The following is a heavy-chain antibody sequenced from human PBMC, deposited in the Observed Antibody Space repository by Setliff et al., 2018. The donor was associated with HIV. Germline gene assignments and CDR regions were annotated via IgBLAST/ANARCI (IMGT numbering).Heavy chain of an antibody. J-gene: IGHJ4*01. CDR2: IYYSGST. Sequence: SETRSLTCTVSGGSISSGGYYWNWIRQHPGEGLEWIGYIYYSGSTYYNPSLKSRVAISVDTSKNQFSLKLSSVTAADTAFYFCARATGPTYYFDFWGHGNLVTVSS. CDR1: GGSISSGGYY. V-gene: IGHV4-31*03. CDR3: ARATGPTYYFDF.